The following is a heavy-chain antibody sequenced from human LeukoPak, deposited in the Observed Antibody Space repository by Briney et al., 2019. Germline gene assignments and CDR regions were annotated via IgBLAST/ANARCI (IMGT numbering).Heavy chain of an antibody. J-gene: IGHJ4*02. CDR2: IYHSGST. CDR3: ARSSSSWIFDY. D-gene: IGHD6-13*01. Sequence: SETLSLTCTVSGGSISTYYWSWMRQPPGKGLEWIGEIYHSGSTNYNPSLKSRVTISVDKSKNQFSLKLSSVTAADTAVYYCARSSSSWIFDYWGQGTLVTVSS. CDR1: GGSISTYY. V-gene: IGHV4-59*12.